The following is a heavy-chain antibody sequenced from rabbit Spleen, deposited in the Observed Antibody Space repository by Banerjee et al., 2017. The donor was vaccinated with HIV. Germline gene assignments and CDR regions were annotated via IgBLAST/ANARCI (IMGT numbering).Heavy chain of an antibody. V-gene: IGHV1S45*01. Sequence: LEESGGGLVQPEGSLTLTCKASGFSFGDRDVMCWVRQAPGKGLEWIACINTATGKAVYATWAKGRFTISRTSSTTVTLRMTSLTAADRAAYFCARDLVGVIGWNFYLWGPGTLVTVS. J-gene: IGHJ4*01. CDR2: INTATGKA. CDR1: GFSFGDRDV. CDR3: ARDLVGVIGWNFYL. D-gene: IGHD1-1*01.